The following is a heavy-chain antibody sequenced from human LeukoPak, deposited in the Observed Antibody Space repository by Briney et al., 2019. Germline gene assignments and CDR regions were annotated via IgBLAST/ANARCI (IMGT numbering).Heavy chain of an antibody. Sequence: PGRSLRLSCAASGFTFRNLGMYWVRQAPGKGLEWVAVIWYDGSEKYYADSVKGRFIISRDNSKNMLYLQTNSLRAEDTAVYYCVRDRNALQFLDFWGQGTVVTVSS. CDR2: IWYDGSEK. D-gene: IGHD3-3*01. J-gene: IGHJ4*02. V-gene: IGHV3-33*01. CDR1: GFTFRNLG. CDR3: VRDRNALQFLDF.